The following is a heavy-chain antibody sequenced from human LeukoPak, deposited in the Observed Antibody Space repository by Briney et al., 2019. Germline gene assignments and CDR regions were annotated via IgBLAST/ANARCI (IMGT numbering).Heavy chain of an antibody. D-gene: IGHD3-10*01. V-gene: IGHV4-4*07. CDR1: GGSISSYY. Sequence: SETLSLTCTVSGGSISSYYWSWTRQPAGKGLEWIGRIYTSGSTNYNPSLKSRVTMSVDTSKNQFSLKLSSVTAADTAVYYCARDYYGSGSNRFDPWGQGTLVTVSS. CDR2: IYTSGST. J-gene: IGHJ5*02. CDR3: ARDYYGSGSNRFDP.